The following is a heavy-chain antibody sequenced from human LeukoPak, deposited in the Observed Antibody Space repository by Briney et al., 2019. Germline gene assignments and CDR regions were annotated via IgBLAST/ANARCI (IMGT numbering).Heavy chain of an antibody. CDR2: IRYDGSNK. J-gene: IGHJ6*03. V-gene: IGHV3-30*02. Sequence: GGSLRLSCAASGFTFVNYGFHWVRQAPGKGLEWVAFIRYDGSNKYYADSVKGRFTISRDNSKNTLYLQMNSVRAEDTAVYYCARETYSSSWSAKFYYYYYMDVWGKGTTVTVSS. CDR1: GFTFVNYG. CDR3: ARETYSSSWSAKFYYYYYMDV. D-gene: IGHD6-13*01.